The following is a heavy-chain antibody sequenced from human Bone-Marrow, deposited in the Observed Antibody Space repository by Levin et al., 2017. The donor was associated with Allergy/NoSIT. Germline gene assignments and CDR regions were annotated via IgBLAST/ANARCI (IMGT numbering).Heavy chain of an antibody. Sequence: GESLKISCKASGYTFSDYGVIWVRQAPGQGLEWMGWISPYNGNTNYAQNFQGRVKMTTDTSTTTAYLELKSLNSDDTAVYFCAREHDRGYAAFQYWGQGTLVAVSS. CDR3: AREHDRGYAAFQY. CDR1: GYTFSDYG. CDR2: ISPYNGNT. J-gene: IGHJ4*02. V-gene: IGHV1-18*01. D-gene: IGHD3-22*01.